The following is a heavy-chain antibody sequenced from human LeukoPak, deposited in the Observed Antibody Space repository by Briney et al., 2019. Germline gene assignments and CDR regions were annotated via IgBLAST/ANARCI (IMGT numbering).Heavy chain of an antibody. J-gene: IGHJ4*02. D-gene: IGHD3-10*01. V-gene: IGHV4-61*02. CDR3: ARDRPRDYYGSGSHLDY. CDR2: IYTSGST. Sequence: PSQTLSLTCTVSGGSISSGSYYWSWIRQPAGKGLEWIGRIYTSGSTNYNPSLKSRVTISVDTSKNQFSLKLNSVTAADTAVYYCARDRPRDYYGSGSHLDYWGQGTLVTVSS. CDR1: GGSISSGSYY.